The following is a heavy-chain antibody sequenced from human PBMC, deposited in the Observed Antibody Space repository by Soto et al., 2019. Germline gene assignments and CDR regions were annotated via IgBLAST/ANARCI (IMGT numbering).Heavy chain of an antibody. CDR2: IYYSGST. CDR1: GGSISSGDYY. V-gene: IGHV4-30-4*01. D-gene: IGHD3-3*01. CDR3: ARDGYYDFWSGYYRRGGWFDP. J-gene: IGHJ5*02. Sequence: PSETLSLTCTVSGGSISSGDYYWRWIRQPPGKGLEWIGYIYYSGSTYYNPSLKSRVTISVDTSKNQFSLKLSSVTAADTAVYYCARDGYYDFWSGYYRRGGWFDPWGQGTLVTVSS.